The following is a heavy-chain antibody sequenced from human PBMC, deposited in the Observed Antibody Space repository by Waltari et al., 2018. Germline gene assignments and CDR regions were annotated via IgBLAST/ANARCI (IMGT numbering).Heavy chain of an antibody. Sequence: QVQLQESGPGLVKPSETLSLTCAVSGYSISSGYYWGWIRQPPGKGLEWIGSIYHSGSTYYNPSLKSRVTRSVDTSKNQFSLKLSSVTAADTAVYYCARRFYDFWSGYYTGPYYFDYWGQGTLVTVSS. CDR2: IYHSGST. D-gene: IGHD3-3*01. J-gene: IGHJ4*02. V-gene: IGHV4-38-2*01. CDR3: ARRFYDFWSGYYTGPYYFDY. CDR1: GYSISSGYY.